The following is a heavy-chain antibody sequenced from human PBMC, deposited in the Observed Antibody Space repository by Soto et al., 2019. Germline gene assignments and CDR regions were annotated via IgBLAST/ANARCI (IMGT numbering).Heavy chain of an antibody. CDR3: ARGGDFDWLLITDY. J-gene: IGHJ4*02. V-gene: IGHV3-33*01. CDR1: GFTFSSYG. Sequence: QVQLVESGGGVVQPGRSLRLSCAASGFTFSSYGMHWVRQAPGKGLEWVAVIWYDGSNKYYADSVKGRFTISRDNSKNTLYLQMNSLRAEDTAVYYCARGGDFDWLLITDYWGQGTLVTVSS. D-gene: IGHD3-9*01. CDR2: IWYDGSNK.